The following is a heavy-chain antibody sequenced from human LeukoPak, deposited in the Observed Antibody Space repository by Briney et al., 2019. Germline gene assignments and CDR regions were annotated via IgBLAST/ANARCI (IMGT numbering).Heavy chain of an antibody. Sequence: ASVKLSCTASGYTFTAYYMHWVRQAPGQGLEWMGWISPNSDGTNYAHKFQGRFTMTKDTSINTAYMELSGLRSDDTAVYFCARNLSSSSAYWGQGTLVTVSS. CDR2: ISPNSDGT. CDR3: ARNLSSSSAY. D-gene: IGHD6-6*01. J-gene: IGHJ4*02. V-gene: IGHV1-2*07. CDR1: GYTFTAYY.